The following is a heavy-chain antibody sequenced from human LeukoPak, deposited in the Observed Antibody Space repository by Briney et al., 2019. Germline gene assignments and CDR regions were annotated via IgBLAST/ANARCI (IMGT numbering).Heavy chain of an antibody. CDR3: AREDNDDYYYYGMDV. V-gene: IGHV1-18*01. CDR2: ISTYKSHT. Sequence: ASVQVSCKASGYTFTSYGISWVRQAPGQGLEWMGWISTYKSHTNYAQKFQGRVTMITDTSTNTAYMELRSLRSDDTAVYYCAREDNDDYYYYGMDVWGQGTAVTVSS. CDR1: GYTFTSYG. D-gene: IGHD1-1*01. J-gene: IGHJ6*02.